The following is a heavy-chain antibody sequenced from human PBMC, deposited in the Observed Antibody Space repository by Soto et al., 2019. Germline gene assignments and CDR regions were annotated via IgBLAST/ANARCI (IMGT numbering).Heavy chain of an antibody. V-gene: IGHV3-23*01. CDR1: GFKFSSHA. J-gene: IGHJ4*02. D-gene: IGHD3-3*01. Sequence: GGPLRLSGVASGFKFSSHALTGVRQAPGKGREWVAAISGSGGSTFYADSVKGRFTVSRDNFMNTLYLAMNSLRVDDTSVYYLAKAHDTSGYTFDSWGQGTLVTVSS. CDR3: AKAHDTSGYTFDS. CDR2: ISGSGGST.